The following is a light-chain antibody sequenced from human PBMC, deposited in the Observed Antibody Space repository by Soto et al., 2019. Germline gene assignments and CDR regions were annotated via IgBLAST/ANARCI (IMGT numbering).Light chain of an antibody. Sequence: QSVLTQPPSASGTPGQRVTISCSGSSSNIGSNTVNWYQQLPGTAPTHLIYSNNQRPSGVPDRCSCSKSATSASPPVNGLQSDDEADYYCAAWDDSLNGPLFGGGTKLTVL. J-gene: IGLJ3*02. V-gene: IGLV1-44*01. CDR2: SNN. CDR1: SSNIGSNT. CDR3: AAWDDSLNGPL.